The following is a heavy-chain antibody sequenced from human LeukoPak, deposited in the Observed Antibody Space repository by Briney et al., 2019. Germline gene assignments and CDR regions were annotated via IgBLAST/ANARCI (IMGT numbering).Heavy chain of an antibody. V-gene: IGHV1-69*04. D-gene: IGHD3-22*01. J-gene: IGHJ4*02. CDR1: GYTFTGNY. Sequence: ASVKVSCKASGYTFTGNYIHWVRQAPGQGLEWMGRIIPILGIANYAQKFQGRVTITADKSTSTAYMELGSLRSEDTAVYYCARENYDSSGYHYDYWGQGTLVTVSS. CDR2: IIPILGIA. CDR3: ARENYDSSGYHYDY.